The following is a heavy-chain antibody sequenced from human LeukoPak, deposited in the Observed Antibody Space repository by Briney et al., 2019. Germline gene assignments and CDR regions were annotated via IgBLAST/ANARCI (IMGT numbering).Heavy chain of an antibody. J-gene: IGHJ4*02. V-gene: IGHV3-11*03. CDR1: GITFSDYY. CDR3: ATFRGWYIAH. D-gene: IGHD6-19*01. Sequence: GGSLRLSCAASGITFSDYYMTWIRQAPGKGLEWVSSIGRSSTDTKYADSVKGRFTISRNDAKNSVYLQMNSLRAEDTAVYYCATFRGWYIAHWGQGSLVTVSS. CDR2: IGRSSTDT.